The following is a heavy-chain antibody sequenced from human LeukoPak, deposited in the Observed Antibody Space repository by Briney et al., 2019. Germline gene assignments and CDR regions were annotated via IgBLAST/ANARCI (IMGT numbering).Heavy chain of an antibody. V-gene: IGHV3-23*01. CDR1: RVTPNIVA. CDR2: ISGIGAGT. Sequence: GGSLRLSCAISRVTPNIVAMSCGPQAPGKGLEWVSSISGIGAGTYDAASVKSRFTISRDSSKNTLFLQMNSLRAEHTALYYCARSCFSIAGFACSTEGLNWFGPWGQGTLVTVSS. J-gene: IGHJ5*02. D-gene: IGHD3-9*01. CDR3: ARSCFSIAGFACSTEGLNWFGP.